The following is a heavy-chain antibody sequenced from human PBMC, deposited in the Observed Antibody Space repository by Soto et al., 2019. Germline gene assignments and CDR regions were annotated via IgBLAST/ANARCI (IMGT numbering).Heavy chain of an antibody. J-gene: IGHJ5*02. CDR3: ARGGDIVVVPAAIDGAFDP. CDR2: INHSGST. V-gene: IGHV4-34*01. Sequence: NPSETLSLTCAVYGGSFSGYYWSWIRQPPGKGLEWIGEINHSGSTNYNPSLKSRVTISVDTSKNQFSLKLSSVTAADTAVYYCARGGDIVVVPAAIDGAFDPWGQGTLVTVSS. CDR1: GGSFSGYY. D-gene: IGHD2-2*01.